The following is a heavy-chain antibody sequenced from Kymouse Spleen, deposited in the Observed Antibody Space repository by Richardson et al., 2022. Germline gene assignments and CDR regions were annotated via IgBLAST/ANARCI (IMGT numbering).Heavy chain of an antibody. D-gene: IGHD3-10*01. CDR2: IYYSGST. CDR1: GGSISSYY. V-gene: IGHV4-59*01. Sequence: QVQLQESGPGLVKPSETLSLTCTVSGGSISSYYWSWIRQPPGKGLEWIGYIYYSGSTNYNPSLKSRVTISVDTSKNQFSLKLSSVTAADTAVYYCARLLWFGGAFDIWGQGTMVTVSS. CDR3: ARLLWFGGAFDI. J-gene: IGHJ3*02.